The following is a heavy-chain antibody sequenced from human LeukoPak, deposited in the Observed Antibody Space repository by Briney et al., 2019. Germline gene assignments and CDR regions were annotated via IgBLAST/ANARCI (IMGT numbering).Heavy chain of an antibody. J-gene: IGHJ5*02. D-gene: IGHD5-18*01. CDR3: ARGRGARGYSYYTGQENWFDP. Sequence: ASVKVSCKASGYTFTSYGISWVRQAPGQGLEWMGWISAYNGNTNYAQKLQGRVTMITDTSTSTAYMELRSLRSDDTAVYYCARGRGARGYSYYTGQENWFDPWGQGTLVTVSS. V-gene: IGHV1-18*04. CDR1: GYTFTSYG. CDR2: ISAYNGNT.